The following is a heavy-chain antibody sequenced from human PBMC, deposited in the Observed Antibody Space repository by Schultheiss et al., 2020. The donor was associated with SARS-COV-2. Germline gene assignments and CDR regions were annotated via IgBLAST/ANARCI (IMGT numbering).Heavy chain of an antibody. CDR1: GGSISSGGYY. D-gene: IGHD3-3*01. V-gene: IGHV4-31*03. CDR2: IYYSGST. J-gene: IGHJ6*02. CDR3: ARGLEWFLDV. Sequence: SETLSLTCTVSGGSISSGGYYWSWIRQPPGKGLEWIGYIYYSGSTYYNPSLKSRVTISVDTSKNQFSLKLSSVTAADTAVYYCARGLEWFLDVWGQGTTVTVSS.